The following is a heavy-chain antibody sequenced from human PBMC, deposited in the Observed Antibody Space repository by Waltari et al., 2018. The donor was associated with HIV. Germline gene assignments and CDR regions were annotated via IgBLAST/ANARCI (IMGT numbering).Heavy chain of an antibody. Sequence: LVESGGGVVQPGQSLTLPCAASGFTFSTYGFHWVRQVPGKGLEWVALIWFDGSKEFYADSVKGRFTISRDNSKNTLYLQMNSLRDEDTALYHCARENDPSGSYYYNAFDIWGQGTTVTVSS. J-gene: IGHJ3*02. CDR1: GFTFSTYG. CDR2: IWFDGSKE. V-gene: IGHV3-33*01. D-gene: IGHD3-10*01. CDR3: ARENDPSGSYYYNAFDI.